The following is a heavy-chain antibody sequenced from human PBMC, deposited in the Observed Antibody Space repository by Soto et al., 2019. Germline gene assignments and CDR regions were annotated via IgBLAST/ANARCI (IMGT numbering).Heavy chain of an antibody. V-gene: IGHV3-43*01. CDR2: ISWDGGST. D-gene: IGHD3-22*01. J-gene: IGHJ4*02. CDR1: GFTFDDYT. CDR3: AKDYYDSSGYPGDY. Sequence: GGSLRLSCAASGFTFDDYTMHWVRQAPGKGLEWDSLISWDGGSTYYADSVKGRFTISRDNSKNSLYLQMNSLRTEDTALYYCAKDYYDSSGYPGDYWGQGTLVTVSS.